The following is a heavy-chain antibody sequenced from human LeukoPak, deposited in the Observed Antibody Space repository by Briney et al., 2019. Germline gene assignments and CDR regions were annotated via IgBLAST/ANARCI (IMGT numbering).Heavy chain of an antibody. CDR1: GGSFSGYY. Sequence: PSETLSLTCAVYGGSFSGYYWSWIRQPPEKGLEWIGEINHSGSTNYNPSLKSRVTISVDTSKNQFSLKLSSVTAADTAVYYCARGTFLVVGATNPNWFDPWGQGTLVTVSS. J-gene: IGHJ5*02. V-gene: IGHV4-34*01. CDR2: INHSGST. CDR3: ARGTFLVVGATNPNWFDP. D-gene: IGHD1-26*01.